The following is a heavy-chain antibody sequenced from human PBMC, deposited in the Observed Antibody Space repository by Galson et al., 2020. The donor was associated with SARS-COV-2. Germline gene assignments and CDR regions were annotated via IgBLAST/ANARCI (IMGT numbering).Heavy chain of an antibody. CDR1: GFTFRSYA. J-gene: IGHJ6*03. V-gene: IGHV3-23*01. D-gene: IGHD6-19*01. Sequence: GGSLRLSCAASGFTFRSYAMSWVRQAPGKGLEWVSAISGSGGSTYYADSVKGRFTISRDNSKNTLYLQMNSLRAEDTAVYYCARDIAVAVHYYYYMDVWGKGTTVTVSS. CDR2: ISGSGGST. CDR3: ARDIAVAVHYYYYMDV.